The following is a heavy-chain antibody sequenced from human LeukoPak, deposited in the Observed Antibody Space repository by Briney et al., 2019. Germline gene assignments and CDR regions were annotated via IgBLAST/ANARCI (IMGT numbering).Heavy chain of an antibody. V-gene: IGHV3-23*01. Sequence: PGGSPRLSCVASGFKFGGYVMGWVRQAPGKGLEWVSSISASGDTTYYTDSVKGRFTISRDNSRNTLYLHMNSLRADDTAVYYCAKDLYYYETSGFLSGGYFDYWGQGTLVTVSS. CDR3: AKDLYYYETSGFLSGGYFDY. CDR2: ISASGDTT. D-gene: IGHD3-22*01. J-gene: IGHJ4*02. CDR1: GFKFGGYV.